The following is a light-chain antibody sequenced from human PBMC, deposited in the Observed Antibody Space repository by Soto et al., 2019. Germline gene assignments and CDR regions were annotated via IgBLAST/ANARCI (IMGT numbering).Light chain of an antibody. CDR1: QSISSR. CDR2: DAS. V-gene: IGKV1-5*01. Sequence: DIQMTQSPSTLSASVGDRVTITCRASQSISSRLAWYQQKPGKAPKILIYDASNLESGVPSRFSASGSGTEFTLTIISLQPDDFATYYCQQYNSYSLTFGGGTKVDIK. CDR3: QQYNSYSLT. J-gene: IGKJ4*01.